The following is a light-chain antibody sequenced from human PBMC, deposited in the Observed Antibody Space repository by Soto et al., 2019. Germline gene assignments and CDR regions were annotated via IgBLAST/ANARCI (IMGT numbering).Light chain of an antibody. V-gene: IGLV1-40*01. CDR1: SSSSHIGHH. J-gene: IGLJ3*02. CDR2: DNN. CDR3: QSYDTSLSAWV. Sequence: QAVVTQPPSVSAAPGQKVTISCSGSSSSSHIGHHSVSWYQHLPGTAPKLLIYDNNNRPSGVPDRFSGSKSGTSASLAITGLQAEDESDYYCQSYDTSLSAWVFGGGTKLTVL.